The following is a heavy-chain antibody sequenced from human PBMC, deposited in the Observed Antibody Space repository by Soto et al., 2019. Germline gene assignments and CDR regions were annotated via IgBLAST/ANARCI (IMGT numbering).Heavy chain of an antibody. Sequence: PGGSLRLSCAASGFTFSSYAMTWVRQAPGKGLEWVSYISGGSSTIYYADSVKGRFTISRDNAKNSLYLQMDSLRAEDTAVYYATRSAYMDVWGTGTTVTVSS. J-gene: IGHJ6*03. CDR3: TRSAYMDV. V-gene: IGHV3-48*01. CDR2: ISGGSSTI. CDR1: GFTFSSYA. D-gene: IGHD2-2*01.